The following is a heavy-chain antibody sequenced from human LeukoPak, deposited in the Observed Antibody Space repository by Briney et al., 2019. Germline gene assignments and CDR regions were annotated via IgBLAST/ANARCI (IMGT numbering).Heavy chain of an antibody. CDR1: GFTVTSNY. CDR3: ATSNYADYGDYFSL. V-gene: IGHV3-53*01. D-gene: IGHD4-17*01. CDR2: IYSGARGGSA. Sequence: GRSLRLSCAASGFTVTSNYMSWVRQAPGKGLEWVSVIYSGARGGSAYYADSVKGRFTISRDDSKNTLYLQMNSLRAEDTAVYYCATSNYADYGDYFSLWGQGTLVTVSS. J-gene: IGHJ4*02.